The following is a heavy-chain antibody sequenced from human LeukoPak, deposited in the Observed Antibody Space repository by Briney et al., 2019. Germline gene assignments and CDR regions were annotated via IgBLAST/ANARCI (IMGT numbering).Heavy chain of an antibody. V-gene: IGHV1-8*01. D-gene: IGHD3-22*01. Sequence: EASVKVSCKASGYTFTSYDINWVRQATGQGLEWMGWMNPNSGNTGYAQKFQGRVTMTRNTSISTAYMELSSLGSEDTAVYYCARGGVGYYDSSGIDAFDIWGQGTMVTVSS. CDR1: GYTFTSYD. CDR3: ARGGVGYYDSSGIDAFDI. CDR2: MNPNSGNT. J-gene: IGHJ3*02.